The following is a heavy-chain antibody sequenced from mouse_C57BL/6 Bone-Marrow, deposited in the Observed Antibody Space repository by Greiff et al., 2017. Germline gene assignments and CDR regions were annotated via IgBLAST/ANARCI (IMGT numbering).Heavy chain of an antibody. CDR1: GYTFTSYW. Sequence: VQLQQSGAELVKPGASVKLSCKASGYTFTSYWMHWVKQRPGQGLEWIGMIHPNSGNTNYNQKFKSKATLTVDKSSSTAYMQLSSLTSEDSAVYYCARDITTVVADVWGTGTTVTVSS. J-gene: IGHJ1*03. D-gene: IGHD1-1*01. CDR3: ARDITTVVADV. V-gene: IGHV1-64*01. CDR2: IHPNSGNT.